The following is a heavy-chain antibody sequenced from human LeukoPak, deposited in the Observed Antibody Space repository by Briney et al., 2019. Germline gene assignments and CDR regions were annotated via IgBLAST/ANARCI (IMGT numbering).Heavy chain of an antibody. CDR1: GGSISSYY. V-gene: IGHV4-59*01. D-gene: IGHD3-22*01. CDR3: ARDSYYYDSSGYRKYGMGV. Sequence: SETLSLTCTVSGGSISSYYWSWIRQPPGKGLEWIGYIYYSGSTNYNPSLKSRVTISVDTSKNQFSLKLSSVTAADTAVYYCARDSYYYDSSGYRKYGMGVWGQGTTVTVSS. J-gene: IGHJ6*02. CDR2: IYYSGST.